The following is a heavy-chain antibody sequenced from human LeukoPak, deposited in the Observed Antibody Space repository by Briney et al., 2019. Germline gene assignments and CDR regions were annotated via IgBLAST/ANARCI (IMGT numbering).Heavy chain of an antibody. J-gene: IGHJ6*03. CDR1: GGTFSSYA. CDR2: IIPIFGTA. Sequence: GASVKLSCKASGGTFSSYAISWVRQAPGQGLEWMGGIIPIFGTANYAQKFQGRVTITTDESTSTAYMELSSLRSEDTAVYYCARSPARAISYYYYYMDVWGKGTTVTVSS. CDR3: ARSPARAISYYYYYMDV. D-gene: IGHD2-2*02. V-gene: IGHV1-69*05.